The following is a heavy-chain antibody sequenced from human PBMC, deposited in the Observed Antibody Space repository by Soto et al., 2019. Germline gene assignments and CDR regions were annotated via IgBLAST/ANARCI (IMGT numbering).Heavy chain of an antibody. D-gene: IGHD3-3*01. Sequence: SETLSLTCTVSGGSITSDYYYWSWIRQPAGKGLEWIGRIYTSGSTNYNPSLKSRVTMSVDTSKNQFSLKLSSVTAADTAVYYCARAVSYDFWSGYNYYYYGMDVWGQGTTVTVSS. CDR2: IYTSGST. V-gene: IGHV4-61*02. CDR1: GGSITSDYYY. J-gene: IGHJ6*02. CDR3: ARAVSYDFWSGYNYYYYGMDV.